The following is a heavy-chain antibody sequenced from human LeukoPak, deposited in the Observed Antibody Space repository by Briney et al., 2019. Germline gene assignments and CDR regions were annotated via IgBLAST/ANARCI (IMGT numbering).Heavy chain of an antibody. Sequence: SETLSLTCTVSGGSISSGGYYWSWIRQPPGKGLEWIGEINHSGSTNYNPSLKGRVTISVDTSKNQFSLKLSSVTAADTAVYYCARGGSGSYYAADNYFDYWGQGTLVTVSS. CDR1: GGSISSGGYY. J-gene: IGHJ4*02. V-gene: IGHV4-39*07. D-gene: IGHD3-10*01. CDR2: INHSGST. CDR3: ARGGSGSYYAADNYFDY.